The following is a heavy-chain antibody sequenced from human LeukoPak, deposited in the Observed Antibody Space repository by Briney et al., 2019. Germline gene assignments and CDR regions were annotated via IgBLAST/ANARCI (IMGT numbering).Heavy chain of an antibody. J-gene: IGHJ4*02. V-gene: IGHV3-23*01. CDR1: GFTFSNYG. D-gene: IGHD2-2*01. Sequence: GGSLRLYCAASGFTFSNYGMNWVRQGPGKGLEWVSAISGSGDNTYYADSVKGRFTISRDNSKNTLYLQMNSLRAEDTAVYYCAKERGKYHPFYYCGQGTLVTVSS. CDR3: AKERGKYHPFYY. CDR2: ISGSGDNT.